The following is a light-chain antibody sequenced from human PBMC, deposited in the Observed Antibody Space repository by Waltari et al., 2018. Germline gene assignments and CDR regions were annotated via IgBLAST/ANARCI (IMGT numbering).Light chain of an antibody. CDR2: DVN. Sequence: QSALTQPASVSGSPGQPIAISCTGTSSDIGRYNYVPWYQQHPGQAPKLLIYDVNQRPSGVSHRFSGSKSGNTASLTISGLRAEDEADFYCSSYTSSSTLYVFGSGTKVTVL. CDR3: SSYTSSSTLYV. CDR1: SSDIGRYNY. J-gene: IGLJ1*01. V-gene: IGLV2-14*01.